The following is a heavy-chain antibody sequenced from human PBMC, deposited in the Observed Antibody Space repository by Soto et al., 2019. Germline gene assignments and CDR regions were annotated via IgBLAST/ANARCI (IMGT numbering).Heavy chain of an antibody. V-gene: IGHV1-69*01. CDR1: GGTFSKYA. Sequence: QVQLVQSGAEMQQPGASVRVSCKASGGTFSKYAFSWVRQAPGKGLEWLGGTIPMFGTPNYAQKFQGRVAIYAYESTATVYMEFSSLRSEDTAVYFCAIPLRDRHYYYGMAVWGQGPTVTVSS. CDR2: TIPMFGTP. D-gene: IGHD3-22*01. CDR3: AIPLRDRHYYYGMAV. J-gene: IGHJ6*02.